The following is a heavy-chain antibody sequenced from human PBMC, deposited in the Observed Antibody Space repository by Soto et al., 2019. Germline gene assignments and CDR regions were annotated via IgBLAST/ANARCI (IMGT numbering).Heavy chain of an antibody. V-gene: IGHV3-21*01. CDR1: GFTFSSYS. D-gene: IGHD3-10*01. Sequence: EVQLVESGGGLDKPGGSLRLSCAASGFTFSSYSMNWVRQAPGKGLEWVSSISSSSSYIYYADSVKGRFTISRDNAKNSLYLQMNSLRAEDTAVYYCARVVSPDYYADYWGQGTLVTVSS. CDR2: ISSSSSYI. J-gene: IGHJ4*02. CDR3: ARVVSPDYYADY.